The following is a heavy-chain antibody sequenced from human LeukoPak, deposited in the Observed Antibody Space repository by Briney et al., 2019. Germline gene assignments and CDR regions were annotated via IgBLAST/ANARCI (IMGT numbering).Heavy chain of an antibody. CDR3: ARHIAAAGPGFDY. V-gene: IGHV3-74*01. Sequence: GGSLRLSWAASGXTFSSYWMHWVRQAPGKGLVWVSRINSDGSRTSYADSVKGRFTISRDNAKNTLYLQMNSLRAEDTAVYYCARHIAAAGPGFDYWGQGTLVTVSS. J-gene: IGHJ4*02. D-gene: IGHD6-13*01. CDR1: GXTFSSYW. CDR2: INSDGSRT.